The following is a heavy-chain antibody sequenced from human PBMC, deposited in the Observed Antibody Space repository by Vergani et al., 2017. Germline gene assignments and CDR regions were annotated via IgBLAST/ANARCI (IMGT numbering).Heavy chain of an antibody. CDR2: INSDGSST. Sequence: EVQLVESGGGLVQPGGSLRLSCAASGFTFSSYWMHWVRQAPGKGLVWVSRINSDGSSTSYADSVKGRFTISRDNAKNTLYLQMNSLRAEDTAVYYCARHWAVAGTGDAFDIWGQGTMVTVSS. CDR3: ARHWAVAGTGDAFDI. CDR1: GFTFSSYW. V-gene: IGHV3-74*01. D-gene: IGHD6-19*01. J-gene: IGHJ3*02.